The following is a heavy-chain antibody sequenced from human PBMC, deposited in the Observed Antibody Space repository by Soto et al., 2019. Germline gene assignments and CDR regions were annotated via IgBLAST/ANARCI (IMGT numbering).Heavy chain of an antibody. V-gene: IGHV1-46*03. CDR2: INPSGGST. J-gene: IGHJ4*02. CDR1: GYTFTSYY. CDR3: ARAGVAVAGTDY. D-gene: IGHD6-19*01. Sequence: QVQLVQSGAEVKKPGASVKVSCKASGYTFTSYYMHWVRQAPGQGLEWMGIINPSGGSTSYAQKSQGRGTMTRDPSTSTVYMELSSLRSEDTAVYYCARAGVAVAGTDYWGQGTLVTVSS.